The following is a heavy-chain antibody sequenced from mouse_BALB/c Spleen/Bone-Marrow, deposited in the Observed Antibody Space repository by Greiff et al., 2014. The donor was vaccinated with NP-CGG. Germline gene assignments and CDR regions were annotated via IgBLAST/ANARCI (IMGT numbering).Heavy chain of an antibody. CDR1: GYTFTNYW. D-gene: IGHD4-1*01. CDR2: IYPGNNDA. V-gene: IGHV1-5*01. Sequence: VQLKESGTVLARPGASLRMSCKASGYTFTNYWINWVKQRPGQGLEWIGAIYPGNNDAKYTQKFKAKAKLTAVTSTSTADMELSSLTNEDSAVYYCARNWDWVFASSGQVTLFTVSA. CDR3: ARNWDWVFAS. J-gene: IGHJ3*01.